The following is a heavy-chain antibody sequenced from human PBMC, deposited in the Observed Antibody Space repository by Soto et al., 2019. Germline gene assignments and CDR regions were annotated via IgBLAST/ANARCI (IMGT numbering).Heavy chain of an antibody. Sequence: GASVKVSCKASGYTFTSYGISWVRQAPGQGIEWMGWISAYNGNKKYAQKRQGRVSMTTDTSTSTAYMELRSMRSDDTAVYYCARDLGQQLFDYWGQGTLVTVSS. CDR2: ISAYNGNK. J-gene: IGHJ4*02. D-gene: IGHD6-13*01. CDR1: GYTFTSYG. CDR3: ARDLGQQLFDY. V-gene: IGHV1-18*01.